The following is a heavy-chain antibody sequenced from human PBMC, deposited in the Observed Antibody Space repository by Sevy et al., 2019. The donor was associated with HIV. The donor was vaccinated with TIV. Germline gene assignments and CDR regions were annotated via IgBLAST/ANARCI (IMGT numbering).Heavy chain of an antibody. J-gene: IGHJ6*02. CDR2: ISSSSNYI. V-gene: IGHV3-21*01. D-gene: IGHD3-3*01. CDR1: GFTFSSYS. CDR3: ARGDVNYDSLILIRTEGGYYYGMDV. Sequence: GGSLRLSCAASGFTFSSYSMNWVRQAPGKGLEWVSSISSSSNYIYYADSVKGRFTISRDNAKNSLYLQMNSLRAEDTAVYYCARGDVNYDSLILIRTEGGYYYGMDVWGQGITVTVSS.